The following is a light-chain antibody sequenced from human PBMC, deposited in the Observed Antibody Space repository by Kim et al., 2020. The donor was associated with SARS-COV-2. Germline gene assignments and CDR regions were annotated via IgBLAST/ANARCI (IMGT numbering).Light chain of an antibody. J-gene: IGKJ4*01. CDR1: QSVNSN. V-gene: IGKV3D-15*01. CDR3: QQYNSWPLT. Sequence: VSPGERATLSCRASQSVNSNLAWYQQKPGQAPRLLIYGISNRATGISARFSGSGSGTDFALTITSLQSEDIAVYYCQQYNSWPLTFGGGTKVELK. CDR2: GIS.